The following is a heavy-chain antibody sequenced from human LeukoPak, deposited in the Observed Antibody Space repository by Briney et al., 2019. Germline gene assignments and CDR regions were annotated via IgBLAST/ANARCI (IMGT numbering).Heavy chain of an antibody. Sequence: SETLSVTCAVYGGSFSGYYWSWIRQPPGKGLEWIGEINHSGSTNYNPSLKSRVTISVDTSKNQFSLKLSSVTAADTAVYYCARGWGPIAAAGRHWFDPWGQGTLVTVSS. V-gene: IGHV4-34*01. CDR3: ARGWGPIAAAGRHWFDP. CDR2: INHSGST. J-gene: IGHJ5*02. CDR1: GGSFSGYY. D-gene: IGHD6-13*01.